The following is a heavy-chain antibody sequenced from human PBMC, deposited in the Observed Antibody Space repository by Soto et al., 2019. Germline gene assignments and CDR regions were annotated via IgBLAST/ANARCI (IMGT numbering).Heavy chain of an antibody. Sequence: GGSLRLSCAASVFTFSNAWMNCVRHSPGKWLEWVGRIKSKSDGGTTDYSAPVKGRFTISRDDAKKTLYLQMNSLKIEDIGMYYCTTPSSGHNSADAFHIWGQATMVTLS. CDR1: VFTFSNAW. CDR2: IKSKSDGGTT. J-gene: IGHJ3*02. CDR3: TTPSSGHNSADAFHI. D-gene: IGHD6-19*01. V-gene: IGHV3-15*01.